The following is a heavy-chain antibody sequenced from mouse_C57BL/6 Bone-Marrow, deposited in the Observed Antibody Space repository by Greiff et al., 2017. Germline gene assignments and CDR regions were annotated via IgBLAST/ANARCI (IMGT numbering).Heavy chain of an antibody. CDR3: AREPTIVTTVFYWYFDV. CDR1: GFTFSSYG. J-gene: IGHJ1*03. Sequence: EVQLVESGGDLVKPGGSRKLSCAASGFTFSSYGMSWVRQTPDKRLEWVATISSGGSYTYYPDSVKGRFTISRDNAKNTLYLQMSSLKSEDTAMYYCAREPTIVTTVFYWYFDVWGTGTTVTVSS. V-gene: IGHV5-6*01. CDR2: ISSGGSYT. D-gene: IGHD2-5*01.